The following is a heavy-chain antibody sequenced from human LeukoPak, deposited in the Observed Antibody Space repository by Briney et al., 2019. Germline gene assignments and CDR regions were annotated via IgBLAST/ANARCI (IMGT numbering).Heavy chain of an antibody. V-gene: IGHV5-10-1*01. CDR3: ARRSTVTNAFDI. CDR1: GYHFTSYW. CDR2: IDPSDSYT. Sequence: PGESLQISCKGSGYHFTSYWISWVRQLPGKGLEWMGRIDPSDSYTNYSPSFQGHVTISADKSISTAYLQWSSLKASDTAMYYCARRSTVTNAFDIWGQGTMVTVSS. J-gene: IGHJ3*02. D-gene: IGHD4-17*01.